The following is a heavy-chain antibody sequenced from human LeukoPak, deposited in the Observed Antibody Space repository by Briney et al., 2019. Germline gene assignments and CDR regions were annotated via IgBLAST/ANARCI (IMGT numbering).Heavy chain of an antibody. Sequence: PSETLSLTCTVSGGSVSSGSYYWSWIRQPPGKGLEWIGYIYYSGSTNHNPSLKSRVTISVDTSKNQFSLKLSSATAADTAVYYCARVNADRYCSGGSCYIDYWGQGTLVTVSS. V-gene: IGHV4-61*01. CDR2: IYYSGST. CDR3: ARVNADRYCSGGSCYIDY. D-gene: IGHD2-15*01. J-gene: IGHJ4*02. CDR1: GGSVSSGSYY.